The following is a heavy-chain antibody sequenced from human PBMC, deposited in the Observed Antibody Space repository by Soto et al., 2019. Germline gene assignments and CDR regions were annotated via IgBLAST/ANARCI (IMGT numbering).Heavy chain of an antibody. J-gene: IGHJ6*02. CDR3: LISFYYGSGRLDHYYYGMDV. Sequence: GASVKVSCKASGGTFSSYAISWVRQAPGQGLERMGGIIPIFGTANYAQKYQGRDTITADESTSTAYMELSSQRSEDTAVYFCLISFYYGSGRLDHYYYGMDVWGQGTTVTVSS. V-gene: IGHV1-69*13. CDR2: IIPIFGTA. D-gene: IGHD3-10*01. CDR1: GGTFSSYA.